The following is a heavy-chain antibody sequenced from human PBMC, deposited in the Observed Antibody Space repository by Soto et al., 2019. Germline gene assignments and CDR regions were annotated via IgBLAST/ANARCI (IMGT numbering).Heavy chain of an antibody. CDR3: ARVDIVARSAFDI. Sequence: GASVKVSCKASGHTFTSYDINWVRQATGQGLEWMGWMNPNSGNTGFAQKFQGRVTMTRNTSISTAYMELSSLRSEDTAVYYCARVDIVARSAFDIWGQGTMVTVSS. D-gene: IGHD5-12*01. CDR1: GHTFTSYD. V-gene: IGHV1-8*01. J-gene: IGHJ3*02. CDR2: MNPNSGNT.